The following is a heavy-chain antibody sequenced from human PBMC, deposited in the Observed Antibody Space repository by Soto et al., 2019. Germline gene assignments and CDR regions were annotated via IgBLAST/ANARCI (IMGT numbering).Heavy chain of an antibody. CDR3: ARHFSPMVLDYYYGMDV. J-gene: IGHJ6*02. V-gene: IGHV5-51*01. CDR2: IYPGDSDT. D-gene: IGHD3-10*01. Sequence: PGESLKISCKGSGYSFTSYWIGWVRQMPGKGLEWMGIIYPGDSDTRYSPSFQGQVTISADKSISTAYLQWSSLKASDTAMYYCARHFSPMVLDYYYGMDVWGQGTTVTVSS. CDR1: GYSFTSYW.